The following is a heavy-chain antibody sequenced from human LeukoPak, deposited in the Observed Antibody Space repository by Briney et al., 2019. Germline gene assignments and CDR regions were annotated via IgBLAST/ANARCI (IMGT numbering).Heavy chain of an antibody. CDR1: GGSISSYY. J-gene: IGHJ4*02. CDR3: ARVYYDFWSGYWGYFDY. CDR2: IYYSGST. Sequence: PSETLSLTCTVSGGSISSYYWSWIRQPPGKGLEWIGYIYYSGSTNYNPSLKSRVTISVDTSKNQLSLKLSSVTAADTAVYYCARVYYDFWSGYWGYFDYWGQGTLVTVSS. D-gene: IGHD3-3*01. V-gene: IGHV4-59*01.